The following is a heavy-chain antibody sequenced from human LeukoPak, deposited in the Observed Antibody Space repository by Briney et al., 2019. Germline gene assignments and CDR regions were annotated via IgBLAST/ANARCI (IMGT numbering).Heavy chain of an antibody. Sequence: ASVKVSCKASGYTFTGYYMHWVRQAPGQGLEWMGIINPSGGSTSYAQKFQGRVTMTRDTSTSTVYMELSSLRSEDTAVYYCARGGGYSIAAAGIIGFDYWGQGTLVTVSS. CDR2: INPSGGST. D-gene: IGHD6-13*01. V-gene: IGHV1-46*01. J-gene: IGHJ4*02. CDR3: ARGGGYSIAAAGIIGFDY. CDR1: GYTFTGYY.